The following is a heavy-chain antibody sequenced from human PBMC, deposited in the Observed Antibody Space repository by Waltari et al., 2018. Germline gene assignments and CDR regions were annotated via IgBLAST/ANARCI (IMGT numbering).Heavy chain of an antibody. Sequence: EGQLVESGGALVQPGGSLRLSCSASGFTLSSFWMNWVRQTPGKGLEWVAGIKQDGSEKYYADSVKGRFTISRDNAKNSLYLQMNSLRAEDTAVYYCATSGWYCFDYWGQGTLVTVSS. CDR2: IKQDGSEK. CDR3: ATSGWYCFDY. V-gene: IGHV3-7*01. J-gene: IGHJ4*02. CDR1: GFTLSSFW. D-gene: IGHD6-19*01.